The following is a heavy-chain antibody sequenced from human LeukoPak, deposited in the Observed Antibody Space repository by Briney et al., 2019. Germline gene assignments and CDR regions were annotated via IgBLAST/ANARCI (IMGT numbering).Heavy chain of an antibody. D-gene: IGHD2-15*01. J-gene: IGHJ4*02. V-gene: IGHV3-23*01. CDR2: IRGSSVGT. Sequence: GESLRLSCAASGFTFSRTAMSWVRQAPGKGLEWVATIRGSSVGTYYGASVKGRFNISRDNSNSTLYLKMNSLRTEDTAIYYCAKDANYLRSGSCFIPFDYWGQGTLVTVYS. CDR3: AKDANYLRSGSCFIPFDY. CDR1: GFTFSRTA.